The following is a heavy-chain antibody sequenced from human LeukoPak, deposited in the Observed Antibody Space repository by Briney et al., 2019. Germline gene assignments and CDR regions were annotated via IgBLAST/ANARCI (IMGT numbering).Heavy chain of an antibody. V-gene: IGHV3-48*04. D-gene: IGHD4-17*01. J-gene: IGHJ4*02. CDR2: ISSSSSTI. Sequence: GGSLRLSCAASGFTVSSNYMSWVRQAPGKGLEWVSYISSSSSTIYYADSVKGRFTISRDNAKNALYLQLNSLRAEDTAVYYCARVRDYGVHPFDYWGQGTLVTVSS. CDR3: ARVRDYGVHPFDY. CDR1: GFTVSSNY.